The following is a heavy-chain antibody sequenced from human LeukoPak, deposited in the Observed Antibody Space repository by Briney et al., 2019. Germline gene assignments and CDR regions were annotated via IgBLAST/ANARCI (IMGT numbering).Heavy chain of an antibody. J-gene: IGHJ5*02. CDR2: MNPNSGNT. CDR3: ARVASGHDYGVWFDP. CDR1: GYTFTSYD. Sequence: ASVKVSCKASGYTFTSYDINWVRQATGQGLEWVGWMNPNSGNTGYAQKFQGRVTMTRNTSISTAYMELSGLRSEDTAVYYCARVASGHDYGVWFDPWGQGTLVTVSS. V-gene: IGHV1-8*01. D-gene: IGHD4-17*01.